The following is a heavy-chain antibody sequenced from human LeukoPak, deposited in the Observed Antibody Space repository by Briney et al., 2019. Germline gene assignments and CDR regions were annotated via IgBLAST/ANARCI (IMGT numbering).Heavy chain of an antibody. CDR2: IIPIFETP. J-gene: IGHJ4*02. V-gene: IGHV1-69*01. CDR3: ANSPFRDSYDRSGYFSHRSYYFDY. CDR1: GGTFSSYA. D-gene: IGHD3-22*01. Sequence: KVSCKASGGTFSSYAISWVRQAPGQGLEWMGGIIPIFETPTYAQKFRGRVTITADESTSTAYMELSSLRSEDTAVYYCANSPFRDSYDRSGYFSHRSYYFDYWGQGTLVTVSS.